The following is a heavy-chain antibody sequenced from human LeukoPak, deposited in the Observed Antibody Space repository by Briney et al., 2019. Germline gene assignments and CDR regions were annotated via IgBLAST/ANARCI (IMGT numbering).Heavy chain of an antibody. D-gene: IGHD1-26*01. Sequence: ASVKVSCKASGYTFTGYYMHWVRQAPGQGLEWMGWINPNSGGTNYAQKFQGRVTMTRDTSISTAYMELSRLRSDDTAVYYCARGELGSYYGTSYYWGQGTLVTVSS. CDR1: GYTFTGYY. V-gene: IGHV1-2*02. CDR3: ARGELGSYYGTSYY. CDR2: INPNSGGT. J-gene: IGHJ4*02.